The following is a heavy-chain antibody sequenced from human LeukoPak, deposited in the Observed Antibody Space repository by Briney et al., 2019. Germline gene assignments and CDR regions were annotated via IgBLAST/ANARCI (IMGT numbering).Heavy chain of an antibody. Sequence: PSETLSLTCTVSGGSISGYYWSWIRQSPGKGLEWIGYIYYSGSTNYNPSLKSRVTISVDTSKNQFSLKLRSVTAADTAVYYCARATYYYDSSGYYIDALDIWGQGTMVTVYS. CDR1: GGSISGYY. CDR3: ARATYYYDSSGYYIDALDI. V-gene: IGHV4-59*01. D-gene: IGHD3-22*01. CDR2: IYYSGST. J-gene: IGHJ3*02.